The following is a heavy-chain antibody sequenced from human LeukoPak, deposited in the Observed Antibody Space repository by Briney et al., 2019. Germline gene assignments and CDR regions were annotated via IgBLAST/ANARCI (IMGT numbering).Heavy chain of an antibody. V-gene: IGHV1-69*13. D-gene: IGHD3-3*01. CDR1: GGTFGSYA. J-gene: IGHJ4*02. CDR2: IIPIFGTA. Sequence: SVKVSCKASGGTFGSYAISWVRQAPGQGLEWMGGIIPIFGTANYAQKFQGRVTITADESTSTAYMELSSLRSEDTAVYYCARGAGPRFLEWLSYYFDYWGQGTLVTVSS. CDR3: ARGAGPRFLEWLSYYFDY.